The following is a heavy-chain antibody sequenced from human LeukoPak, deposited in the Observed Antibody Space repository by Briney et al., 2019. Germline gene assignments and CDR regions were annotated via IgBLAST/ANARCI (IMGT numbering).Heavy chain of an antibody. CDR2: IWYDGSNK. J-gene: IGHJ4*02. D-gene: IGHD3-22*01. V-gene: IGHV3-33*01. Sequence: PGGSLRLSCAASGFTFSTCGMHWVRQAPGKGLEWVAVIWYDGSNKYYADSVKGRFAISRDNSKNTLFLQMNSLRAEDTAVYYCARDASFDSSGYFQDYWGQGTLVTVSS. CDR3: ARDASFDSSGYFQDY. CDR1: GFTFSTCG.